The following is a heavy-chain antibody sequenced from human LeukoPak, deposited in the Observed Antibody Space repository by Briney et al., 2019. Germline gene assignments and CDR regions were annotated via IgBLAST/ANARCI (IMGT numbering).Heavy chain of an antibody. V-gene: IGHV4-4*07. Sequence: PSETLSLTCTVSGGSISSYYWSWIRQPAGKGLEWIGRIYTSGSTNYNPSLKSRVTISVDTSKNQFSLKLSSVTAADTAVYYCARGLVEMATIGSYYFDYWGQGTLVTVSS. D-gene: IGHD5-24*01. J-gene: IGHJ4*02. CDR2: IYTSGST. CDR3: ARGLVEMATIGSYYFDY. CDR1: GGSISSYY.